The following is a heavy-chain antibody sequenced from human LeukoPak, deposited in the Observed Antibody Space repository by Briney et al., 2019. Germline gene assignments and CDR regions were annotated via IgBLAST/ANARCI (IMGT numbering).Heavy chain of an antibody. CDR3: ASSGNYYDSSGYFQDAFDI. CDR1: GDSVSSNSAA. V-gene: IGHV6-1*01. CDR2: TYYRAKWYN. Sequence: SQTLSLTCAISGDSVSSNSAAWNWIRQSPSRGLEWLGRTYYRAKWYNDYAVSVKSRITINPDTSKNQFSLQLNSVTPGDTAVYYCASSGNYYDSSGYFQDAFDIWGQGTMVTVSS. J-gene: IGHJ3*02. D-gene: IGHD3-22*01.